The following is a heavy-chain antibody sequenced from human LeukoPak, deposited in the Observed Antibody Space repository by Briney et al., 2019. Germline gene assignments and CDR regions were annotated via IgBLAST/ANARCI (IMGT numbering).Heavy chain of an antibody. CDR2: IFYSGNT. Sequence: PSETLSLTCTVSGVSISSYYWRWIRQPPGKGLAWIGYIFYSGNTIYNPSLRSRVTISADTSKNHFSLRLRSVTAADTAVYYCARLAAISGSDYPDDWGQGTLVTVSS. J-gene: IGHJ4*02. V-gene: IGHV4-59*08. D-gene: IGHD1-26*01. CDR3: ARLAAISGSDYPDD. CDR1: GVSISSYY.